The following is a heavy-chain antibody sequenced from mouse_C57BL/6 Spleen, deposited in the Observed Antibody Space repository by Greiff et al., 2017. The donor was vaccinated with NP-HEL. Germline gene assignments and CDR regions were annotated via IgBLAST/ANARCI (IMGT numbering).Heavy chain of an antibody. CDR3: ASYYYGSRTGFAY. Sequence: EVQLQQSGPELVKPGASVKMSCKASGYTFTDYNMHWVKQSHGKSLEWIGYINPNNGGTSYNQKFKGTATLTVNKSSSTAYMELRSLTSEDSAVYYCASYYYGSRTGFAYWGQGTLVTVSA. J-gene: IGHJ3*01. V-gene: IGHV1-22*01. CDR2: INPNNGGT. CDR1: GYTFTDYN. D-gene: IGHD1-1*01.